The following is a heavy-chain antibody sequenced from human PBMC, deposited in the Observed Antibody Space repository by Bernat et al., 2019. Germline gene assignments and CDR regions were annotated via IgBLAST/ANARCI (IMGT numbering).Heavy chain of an antibody. CDR2: ISYDGSNK. V-gene: IGHV3-30*04. CDR1: GFTFSSYA. CDR3: ARDTYYYDSSGYYYAPWDY. J-gene: IGHJ4*02. D-gene: IGHD3-22*01. Sequence: QVQLVESGGGVVQPGRSLRLSCAASGFTFSSYAMHWVRQAPGKGLEWVAVISYDGSNKYYADSVMGRFTISRDNSKNTLYLQMNSLRAEDTAVYYCARDTYYYDSSGYYYAPWDYWGQGTLVTVSS.